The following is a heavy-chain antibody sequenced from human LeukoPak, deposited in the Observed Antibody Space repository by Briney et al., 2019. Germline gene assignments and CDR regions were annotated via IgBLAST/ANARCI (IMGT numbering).Heavy chain of an antibody. J-gene: IGHJ4*02. CDR3: ARELGYCSGSSCWFYFDY. D-gene: IGHD2-2*01. V-gene: IGHV3-7*05. CDR2: IKQDGSEK. CDR1: GFTFSNYW. Sequence: PGGSLRLSCAASGFTFSNYWMSWVRQAPGKGLEWVANIKQDGSEKNYVDSVKGRFTISRDNAKDSLYLQMNSLRAADTAVYYCARELGYCSGSSCWFYFDYWGQGALVTVSS.